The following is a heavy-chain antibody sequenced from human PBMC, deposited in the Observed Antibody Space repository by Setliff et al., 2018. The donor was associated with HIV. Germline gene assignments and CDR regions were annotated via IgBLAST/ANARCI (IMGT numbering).Heavy chain of an antibody. V-gene: IGHV3-73*01. Sequence: GGSLRLSCAASGFSNSALHWVRQAPGKGLEWVGRIRSKANNYATEYAAALKGRFIMSRDDSKSIVYLQMNSLRTEDTALYYCTTGDLLDFWGQGALVTVSS. J-gene: IGHJ4*02. CDR2: IRSKANNYAT. CDR1: GFSNSA. D-gene: IGHD2-21*01. CDR3: TTGDLLDF.